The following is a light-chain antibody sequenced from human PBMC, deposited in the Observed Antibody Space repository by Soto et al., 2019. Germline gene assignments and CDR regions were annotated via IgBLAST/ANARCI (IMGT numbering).Light chain of an antibody. CDR1: QNISIY. CDR3: QPSSSTPPFT. V-gene: IGKV1-39*01. Sequence: DIQMSQSPSSLSASVGDRVTITCRASQNISIYLNWYQQKPGKAPKLLIYTVSNLQSGVPSRFSADGSGTDFTLTISSLQPEDCATYYCQPSSSTPPFTFGPGTKVDIK. J-gene: IGKJ3*01. CDR2: TVS.